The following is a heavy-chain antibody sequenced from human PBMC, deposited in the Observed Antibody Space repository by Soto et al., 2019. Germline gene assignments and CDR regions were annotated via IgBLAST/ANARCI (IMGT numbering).Heavy chain of an antibody. CDR2: ISSSSSYI. Sequence: GGSLRLSCAASGFTFSSYSMNWVRQAPGKGLEWVSSISSSSSYIYYPDSVKGRFTISRDNAKNSLYLQMNSLRAEDTAVYYCARSLYSSSWYLWFDPWGQGTLVTVSS. CDR3: ARSLYSSSWYLWFDP. D-gene: IGHD6-13*01. V-gene: IGHV3-21*01. CDR1: GFTFSSYS. J-gene: IGHJ5*02.